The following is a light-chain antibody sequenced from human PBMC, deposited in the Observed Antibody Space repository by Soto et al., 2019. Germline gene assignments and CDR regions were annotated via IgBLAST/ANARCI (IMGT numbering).Light chain of an antibody. Sequence: SYELTQPPSVSVAPGQTAKIACGGDNIRSYSVHWYLQRSDQAPVLVVFDDSDRPSGIPDRFSGSNSGNTATLTISRVEAGDEADYYCQVWDTRGDRPVFGGGTKVTVL. CDR1: NIRSYS. J-gene: IGLJ2*01. CDR2: DDS. V-gene: IGLV3-21*02. CDR3: QVWDTRGDRPV.